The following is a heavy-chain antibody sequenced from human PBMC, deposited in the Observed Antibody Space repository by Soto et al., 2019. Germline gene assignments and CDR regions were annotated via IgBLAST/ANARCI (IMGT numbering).Heavy chain of an antibody. Sequence: SLRLSCAASGFTFSSYGIHWVRQAPGKGLEWVAVIYYDGSNKYYADSVKGRFTISRDNSKNTLYLQINSLRAEDTAVYYCARVSGSGSYYSTPFDYWGQGTLVTVSS. CDR2: IYYDGSNK. CDR1: GFTFSSYG. CDR3: ARVSGSGSYYSTPFDY. D-gene: IGHD3-10*01. J-gene: IGHJ4*02. V-gene: IGHV3-33*01.